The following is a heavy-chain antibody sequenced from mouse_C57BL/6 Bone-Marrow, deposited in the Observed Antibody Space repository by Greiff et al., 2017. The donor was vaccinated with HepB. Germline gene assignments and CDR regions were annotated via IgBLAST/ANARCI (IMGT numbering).Heavy chain of an antibody. Sequence: VKLMESGAELVKPGASVKISCKASGYAFSSYWMNWVKQRPGKGLEWIGQIYPGDGDTNYNGKFKGKATLTADKSSSTAYMQLSSLTSEDSAVYFCARGGVYLWFAYWGQGTLVTVSA. CDR3: ARGGVYLWFAY. V-gene: IGHV1-80*01. J-gene: IGHJ3*01. D-gene: IGHD5-5*01. CDR2: IYPGDGDT. CDR1: GYAFSSYW.